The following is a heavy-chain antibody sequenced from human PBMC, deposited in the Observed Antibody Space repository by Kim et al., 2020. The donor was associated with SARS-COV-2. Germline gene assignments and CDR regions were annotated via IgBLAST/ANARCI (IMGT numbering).Heavy chain of an antibody. CDR1: GGSFSGYY. CDR2: INHSGST. Sequence: SETLSLTCAVYGGSFSGYYWSWIRQPPGKGLEWIGEINHSGSTNYNPSLKSRVTISVDTSKNQFSLKLSSVTAADTAVYYCARGPLWFGAYPYNWFDPWGQGTLVAVSS. D-gene: IGHD3-10*01. J-gene: IGHJ5*02. CDR3: ARGPLWFGAYPYNWFDP. V-gene: IGHV4-34*01.